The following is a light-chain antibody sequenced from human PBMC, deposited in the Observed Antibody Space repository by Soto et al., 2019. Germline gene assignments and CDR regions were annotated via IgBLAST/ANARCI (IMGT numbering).Light chain of an antibody. V-gene: IGKV3D-15*01. CDR1: QSVSSN. Sequence: EIVMTQSPATLSVSPGERATLSCRASQSVSSNLAWYQQKPGQAPRLLMYGASTRATGIPARFSVSGSGTEFTPTISSLQSEDFAVYYCQQYNNWPFTFGPGTKVDIK. CDR3: QQYNNWPFT. CDR2: GAS. J-gene: IGKJ3*01.